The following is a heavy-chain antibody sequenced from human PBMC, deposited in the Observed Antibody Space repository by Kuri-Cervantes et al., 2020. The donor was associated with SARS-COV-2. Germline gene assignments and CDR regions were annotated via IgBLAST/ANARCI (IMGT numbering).Heavy chain of an antibody. V-gene: IGHV1-2*02. CDR1: GYTFTGYY. Sequence: ASVKVSCKASGYTFTGYYMHWVQQAPGQGLEWMGWINPNSGGTNYAQKFQGRVTMTRDTSISTAYMELGRLRSDDTAVYYCATSDCTNGVCYSHYYYYGMDVWGQGTTVTVSS. D-gene: IGHD2-8*01. CDR3: ATSDCTNGVCYSHYYYYGMDV. CDR2: INPNSGGT. J-gene: IGHJ6*02.